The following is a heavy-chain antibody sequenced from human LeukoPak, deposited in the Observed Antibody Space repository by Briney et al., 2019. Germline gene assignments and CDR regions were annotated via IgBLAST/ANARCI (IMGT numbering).Heavy chain of an antibody. D-gene: IGHD2-2*01. Sequence: GGSLRLSCAASGLTFSSHWMHWVRQAPGKGLEWVSGISSSGSGGNTYYADSVKGRFTISRDSSKNTLYPQMNSLRAEDTAVYYCAKGGDNVVIPPAPAYNWFDPWGQGTLVTVSS. CDR1: GLTFSSHW. J-gene: IGHJ5*02. CDR2: ISSSGSGGNT. CDR3: AKGGDNVVIPPAPAYNWFDP. V-gene: IGHV3-23*01.